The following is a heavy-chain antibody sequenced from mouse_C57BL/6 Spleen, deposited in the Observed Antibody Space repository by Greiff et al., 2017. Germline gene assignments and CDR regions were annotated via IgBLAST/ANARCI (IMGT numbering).Heavy chain of an antibody. D-gene: IGHD1-2*01. CDR3: AGHNYQKCFEV. J-gene: IGHJ1*03. Sequence: VQRVESGPGLVAPSQSLSITCTVSGFSFTSYALSWVRQPPGTGLEWLGVIWIGGGTNYNSALKSRLSSSKDNYKRQVFLKMNSLQTDDTARSYCAGHNYQKCFEVWGTGTTVTVSS. CDR2: IWIGGGT. V-gene: IGHV2-9-1*01. CDR1: GFSFTSYA.